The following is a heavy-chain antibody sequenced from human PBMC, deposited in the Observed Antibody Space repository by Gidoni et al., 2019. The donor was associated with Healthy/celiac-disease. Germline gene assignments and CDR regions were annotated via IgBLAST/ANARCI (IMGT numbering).Heavy chain of an antibody. Sequence: EVQLVQSGAAVIKPGESLKITCKGSGYSFTSYWSGWLRQLPGKGLEWMGIIYPGDSDTRYSPSFQGQVTISADKSISTAYLQWSSLKASDTAMYYCARQARGYSYANDYWGQGTLVTVSS. V-gene: IGHV5-51*01. J-gene: IGHJ4*02. CDR3: ARQARGYSYANDY. CDR2: IYPGDSDT. D-gene: IGHD5-18*01. CDR1: GYSFTSYW.